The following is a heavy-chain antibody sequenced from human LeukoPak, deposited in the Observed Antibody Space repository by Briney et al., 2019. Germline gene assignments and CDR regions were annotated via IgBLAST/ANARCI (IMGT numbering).Heavy chain of an antibody. Sequence: GGALRVSCAAPGFTFSSYALHSVCEGPRRRLGCVSVISDDGSNQYYADSVKGRFTVSRDNSKDTLFLQMNSLRAEDTAVYCCAKSRYNWNDPFWLGAMDVWGQGTTVTVSS. CDR2: ISDDGSNQ. D-gene: IGHD1-20*01. CDR1: GFTFSSYA. J-gene: IGHJ6*02. CDR3: AKSRYNWNDPFWLGAMDV. V-gene: IGHV3-30-3*02.